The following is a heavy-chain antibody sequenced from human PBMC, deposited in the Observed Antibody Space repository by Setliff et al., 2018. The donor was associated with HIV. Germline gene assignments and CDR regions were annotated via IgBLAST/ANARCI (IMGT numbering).Heavy chain of an antibody. Sequence: SETLSLTCAVYGGSFSAYSWSWIRQPPGKGLEWIGEICHSGSANYNPSLKSRVTISIDTSKSQFSLKLTSVTAADTAVYFCARDPHYFDTSGYYSYFYFDYWGHGTLVTVSS. CDR1: GGSFSAYS. J-gene: IGHJ4*01. CDR2: ICHSGSA. CDR3: ARDPHYFDTSGYYSYFYFDY. D-gene: IGHD3-22*01. V-gene: IGHV4-34*01.